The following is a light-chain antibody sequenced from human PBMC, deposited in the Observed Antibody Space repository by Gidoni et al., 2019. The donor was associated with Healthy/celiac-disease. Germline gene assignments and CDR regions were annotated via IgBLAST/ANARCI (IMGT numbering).Light chain of an antibody. CDR2: GNS. V-gene: IGLV1-40*01. CDR3: QSHDSSLSAL. CDR1: SSNFGAGYD. Sequence: QSVLTQPPSVSGAPGQRVTISCTGSSSNFGAGYDVHWYQQLPGTAPKLLIYGNSNRPSGVPDRFSGSKSGTSASLAITGLQAEDEADYYCQSHDSSLSALFGTGTKVTVL. J-gene: IGLJ1*01.